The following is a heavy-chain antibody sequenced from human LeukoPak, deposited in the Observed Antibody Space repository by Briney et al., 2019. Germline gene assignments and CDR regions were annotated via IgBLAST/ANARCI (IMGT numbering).Heavy chain of an antibody. V-gene: IGHV3-30*18. J-gene: IGHJ4*02. CDR2: ISYDGSNK. D-gene: IGHD3-9*01. CDR3: AKDDRPDIHGGDYFDY. Sequence: GGSLRLSCAASGFTFSSYGMHWGRQAPGKGLEWVAVISYDGSNKYYADSVKGRFTISRDNSKNTLYLQMNSLRAEDTAVYYCAKDDRPDIHGGDYFDYWGQGTLVTVSS. CDR1: GFTFSSYG.